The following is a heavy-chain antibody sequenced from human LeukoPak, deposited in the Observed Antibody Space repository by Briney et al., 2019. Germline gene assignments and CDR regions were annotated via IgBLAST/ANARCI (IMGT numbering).Heavy chain of an antibody. CDR2: IYYSGST. J-gene: IGHJ6*03. CDR1: GDSISCSTYY. V-gene: IGHV4-39*01. Sequence: SETLSLTCTASGDSISCSTYYWGWIRQPPGKGLEWIGSIYYSGSTNYNPSLKSRVTISVDTSKNQFSLKLSSVTAADTAVYYCARHTKLGIAAAGTGSRNRYYYYYYMDVWGKGTTVTISS. D-gene: IGHD6-13*01. CDR3: ARHTKLGIAAAGTGSRNRYYYYYYMDV.